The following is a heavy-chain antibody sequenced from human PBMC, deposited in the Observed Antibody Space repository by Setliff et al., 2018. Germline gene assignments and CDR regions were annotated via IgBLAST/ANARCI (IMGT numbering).Heavy chain of an antibody. V-gene: IGHV1-3*01. CDR1: GYTFTSYA. CDR2: INAGNGNT. CDR3: ARRPYDSSGYFNY. J-gene: IGHJ4*02. D-gene: IGHD3-22*01. Sequence: AASVKVSCKASGYTFTSYAMHWVRQAPGQRLEWMGWINAGNGNTKYSQKFQGRVTITRDTSASTAYMELSSLTSEDTAVYYCARRPYDSSGYFNYWGQGTLVTVSS.